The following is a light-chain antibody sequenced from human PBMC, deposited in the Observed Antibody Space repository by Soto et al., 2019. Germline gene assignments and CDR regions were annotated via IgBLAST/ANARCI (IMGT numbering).Light chain of an antibody. J-gene: IGKJ5*01. CDR1: QSISSY. CDR2: AAS. CDR3: QQSYSTSSIT. V-gene: IGKV1-39*01. Sequence: IQMTHSPASLSASVGDSVTIHCPASQSISSYLNWYQQKPGKAPKLLIYAASSLQSGVPSRFSGSGSGTDFTPTISSLQPEDFATYYCQQSYSTSSITFGQGTRLEI.